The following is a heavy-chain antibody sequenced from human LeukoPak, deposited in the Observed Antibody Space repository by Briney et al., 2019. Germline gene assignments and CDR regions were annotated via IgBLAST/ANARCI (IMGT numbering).Heavy chain of an antibody. CDR1: GYTFINYY. CDR3: ARLTSGWYTRHFDY. J-gene: IGHJ4*02. D-gene: IGHD6-19*01. V-gene: IGHV1-8*02. CDR2: MNPNSGNT. Sequence: ASVKVSCKASGYTFINYYMHWVRQATGQGLEWMGWMNPNSGNTGYAQKFQGRVTMTKNTSISTAYMELSSLRSEDTAVYYCARLTSGWYTRHFDYWGQGTLVTVSS.